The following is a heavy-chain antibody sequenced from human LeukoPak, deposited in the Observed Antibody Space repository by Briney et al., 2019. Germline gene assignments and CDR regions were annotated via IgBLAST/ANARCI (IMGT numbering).Heavy chain of an antibody. V-gene: IGHV4-61*02. Sequence: SETLSLTCTVSGGSISSGSYYWSWIRQPAGKGLEWIGRIYTSGSTNYNPSLKSRVTISVDTSKNQFSLKLSSVTAADTAVYYCARDFPPLLPPGSYDAFDIWGQGTMVTVSS. CDR1: GGSISSGSYY. CDR3: ARDFPPLLPPGSYDAFDI. CDR2: IYTSGST. J-gene: IGHJ3*02. D-gene: IGHD3-10*01.